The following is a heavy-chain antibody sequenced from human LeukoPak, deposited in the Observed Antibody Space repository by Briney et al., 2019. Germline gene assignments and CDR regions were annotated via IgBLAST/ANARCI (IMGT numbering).Heavy chain of an antibody. CDR2: ISSSGSTI. J-gene: IGHJ3*02. V-gene: IGHV3-11*04. CDR3: ARDCSGASCYNAFDI. CDR1: GFTFSDYY. Sequence: PGGSLRLSCAASGFTFSDYYMSWIRQAPGKGLEWVSYISSSGSTIYYADSVKGRFTISRDNAKNSLYLQMNSLRAEDTAVYYCARDCSGASCYNAFDIWGQGTMVTVSS. D-gene: IGHD2-15*01.